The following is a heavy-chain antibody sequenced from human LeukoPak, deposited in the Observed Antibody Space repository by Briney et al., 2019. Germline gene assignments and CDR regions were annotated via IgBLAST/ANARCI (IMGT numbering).Heavy chain of an antibody. CDR1: GYTFTSYG. CDR3: ARVLGVNYSSSWYYYYYYMDV. CDR2: ISAYNGNT. D-gene: IGHD6-13*01. J-gene: IGHJ6*03. V-gene: IGHV1-18*01. Sequence: ASVKVSCKASGYTFTSYGISWVRQAPGQGLEWMGWISAYNGNTNYAQKLQGRVTMTTDTSTSTAYMELRSLRSDDTAVYYCARVLGVNYSSSWYYYYYYMDVWGKGTTVTVSS.